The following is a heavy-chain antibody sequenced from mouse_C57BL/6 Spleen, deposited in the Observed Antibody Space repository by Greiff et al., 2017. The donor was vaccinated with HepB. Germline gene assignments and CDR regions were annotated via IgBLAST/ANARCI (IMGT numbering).Heavy chain of an antibody. Sequence: QVQLQQPGAELVRPGSSVKLSCKASGYTFTSYWMDWVKQRPGQGLEWIGNIYPSDSETHYNQKFKDKATLTVDKSSSTAYMQLSSLTSEDSAVYYCARHYYGSSSHFDYWGQGTTLTVSS. D-gene: IGHD1-1*01. CDR2: IYPSDSET. V-gene: IGHV1-61*01. J-gene: IGHJ2*01. CDR3: ARHYYGSSSHFDY. CDR1: GYTFTSYW.